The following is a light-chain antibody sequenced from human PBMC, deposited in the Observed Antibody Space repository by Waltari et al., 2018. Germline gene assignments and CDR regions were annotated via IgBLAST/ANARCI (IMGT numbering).Light chain of an antibody. J-gene: IGKJ2*03. CDR3: QQYNTWPRS. V-gene: IGKV3-15*01. Sequence: EIVMTQSPATLSVSPGESAALSCRASQIVSTNLAWYQQKPGQAPRLLIYAASTWASGIPARFRGSGSGTVFTLTISSLQSEDFAVYYCQQYNTWPRSFGQGTRLDLK. CDR2: AAS. CDR1: QIVSTN.